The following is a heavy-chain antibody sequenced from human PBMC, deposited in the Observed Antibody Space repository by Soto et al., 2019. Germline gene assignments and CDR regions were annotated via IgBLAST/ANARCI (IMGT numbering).Heavy chain of an antibody. CDR1: GFTFGSYA. CDR3: AKDPKSTVRFNWFDP. V-gene: IGHV3-23*01. Sequence: EMQLSESGGGLVQPGGSLRLSCAASGFTFGSYAMSWVRQAPGKGLEWVSAISGGGSGTYYADSVKGRFTISRDNSKKTLFLQMNSLRVEDTAIYYCAKDPKSTVRFNWFDPWSQGTLVTVSS. D-gene: IGHD2-8*02. CDR2: ISGGGSGT. J-gene: IGHJ5*02.